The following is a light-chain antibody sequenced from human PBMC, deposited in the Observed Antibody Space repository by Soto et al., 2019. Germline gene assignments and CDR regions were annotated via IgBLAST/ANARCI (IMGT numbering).Light chain of an antibody. Sequence: DIQMTQSPSSLSASIGDRVTITCRASQVIGNFLAWHQQKPGQAPKVLIYATSTLNSGVPSRFSGSRSGIDFTLTISSLQPEDVATYYCQRYNSAPEAFGPGTKVDIK. CDR2: ATS. V-gene: IGKV1-27*01. J-gene: IGKJ3*01. CDR3: QRYNSAPEA. CDR1: QVIGNF.